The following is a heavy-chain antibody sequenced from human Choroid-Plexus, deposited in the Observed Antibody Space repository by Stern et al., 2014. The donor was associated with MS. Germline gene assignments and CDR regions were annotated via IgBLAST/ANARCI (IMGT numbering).Heavy chain of an antibody. Sequence: VQLVQSGGGVVQPGRPLRLSCVASGFTLGSCAMPWVRQAPGKGLEWVAVVSYDGSNKYYADSVKGRVTISRDNSQNTLYMQMSSLRPEDTAVYYCAKDRQYLTYFFDHWGQGSLVTVSS. CDR1: GFTLGSCA. D-gene: IGHD2/OR15-2a*01. J-gene: IGHJ5*02. CDR2: VSYDGSNK. V-gene: IGHV3-30*18. CDR3: AKDRQYLTYFFDH.